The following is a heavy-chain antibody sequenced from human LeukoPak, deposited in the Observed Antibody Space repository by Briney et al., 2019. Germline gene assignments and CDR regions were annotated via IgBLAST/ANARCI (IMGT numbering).Heavy chain of an antibody. V-gene: IGHV3-9*03. D-gene: IGHD6-13*01. Sequence: GRSLRLSCAASGFTFDDYAMHWVRQAPGKGLEWVSGISLNSGSIGYADSVKGRFTISRDNAKNSLYLQMNSLRAEDMALYYCAAAGTSFDYWGQGTLVTVSS. J-gene: IGHJ4*02. CDR3: AAAGTSFDY. CDR2: ISLNSGSI. CDR1: GFTFDDYA.